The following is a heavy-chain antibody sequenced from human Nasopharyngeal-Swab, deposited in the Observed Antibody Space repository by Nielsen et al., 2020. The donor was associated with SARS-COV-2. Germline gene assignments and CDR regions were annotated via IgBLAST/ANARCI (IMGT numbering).Heavy chain of an antibody. J-gene: IGHJ6*02. CDR3: AREKAVAGIGGYHYYGMDV. V-gene: IGHV3-53*05. CDR1: GLPVSSNY. Sequence: GGSLRLSCAASGLPVSSNYMSWVRQAPGKGREGVSVIYSGGSTYYIDSVKGRFTVSRDNSRNTLYLQMHSLRPEETAVYYCAREKAVAGIGGYHYYGMDVWGQGTTVTVSS. D-gene: IGHD6-19*01. CDR2: IYSGGST.